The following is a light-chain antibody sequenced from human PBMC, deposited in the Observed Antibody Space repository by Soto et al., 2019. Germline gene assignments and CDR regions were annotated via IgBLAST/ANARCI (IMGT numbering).Light chain of an antibody. Sequence: SVLTQPASVSGSPGQSITISCTGSSSDVGHSNHVSWYQQHPGKAPKLIIYGVTNRPSGISNRFSGSKSGSTASLTISGLQPEDEADYYCNSYTISTTYVFGTGTKLTVL. CDR3: NSYTISTTYV. CDR2: GVT. J-gene: IGLJ1*01. V-gene: IGLV2-14*03. CDR1: SSDVGHSNH.